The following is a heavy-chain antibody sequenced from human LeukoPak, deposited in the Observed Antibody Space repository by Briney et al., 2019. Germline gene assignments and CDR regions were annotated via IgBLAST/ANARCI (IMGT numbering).Heavy chain of an antibody. Sequence: SETLSLTCAVYGGSFSGYYWSWIRQPPGKGLEWIGEINHSGSTNYNPSLKSRVTTSVDTSKNQFSLKLSSVTAADTAVYYCARGPRSGSYYSARYYYGMDVWGKGTTVTVSS. D-gene: IGHD3-10*01. V-gene: IGHV4-34*01. J-gene: IGHJ6*04. CDR2: INHSGST. CDR1: GGSFSGYY. CDR3: ARGPRSGSYYSARYYYGMDV.